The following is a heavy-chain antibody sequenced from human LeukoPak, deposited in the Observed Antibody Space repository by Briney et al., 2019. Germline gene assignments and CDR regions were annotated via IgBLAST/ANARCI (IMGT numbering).Heavy chain of an antibody. V-gene: IGHV4-30-4*01. CDR1: GGSISSGDYY. Sequence: SETLSLTCTVSGGSISSGDYYWSWIRQPPGKGLEWIGYIYYSGSTYYNPPLKSRVTISVDTSKNQFSLKLSSVTAADTAVYYCASLGAYDSSGYILWGQGTLVTVSS. J-gene: IGHJ4*02. CDR3: ASLGAYDSSGYIL. CDR2: IYYSGST. D-gene: IGHD3-22*01.